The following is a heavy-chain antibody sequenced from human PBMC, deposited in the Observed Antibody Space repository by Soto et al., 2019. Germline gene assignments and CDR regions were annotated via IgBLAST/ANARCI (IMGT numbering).Heavy chain of an antibody. J-gene: IGHJ6*02. V-gene: IGHV1-69*01. CDR3: ARDSFADIVVVPRPPDV. CDR2: IIPIFGTA. D-gene: IGHD2-2*01. Sequence: KVSCKASGGTFSSYAISWVRQAPGQGLEWMGGIIPIFGTANYAQKFQGRVTITADESTSTAYMELSSLRSEDTAVYYCARDSFADIVVVPRPPDVWGQGTTVTVSS. CDR1: GGTFSSYA.